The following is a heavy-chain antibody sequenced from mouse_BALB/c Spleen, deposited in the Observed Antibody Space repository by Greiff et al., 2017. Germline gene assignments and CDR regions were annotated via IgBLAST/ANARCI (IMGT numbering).Heavy chain of an antibody. CDR1: GFTFSSYT. V-gene: IGHV5-6-4*01. Sequence: EVMLVESGGGLVKPGGSLKLSCAASGFTFSSYTMSWVRQTPEKRLEWVATISSGGSYTYYPDSVKGRFTISRDNAKNTLYLQMSSLKSEDTAMYYCTRDHYDGGSWFAYWGQGTLVTVSA. CDR2: ISSGGSYT. J-gene: IGHJ3*01. D-gene: IGHD2-3*01. CDR3: TRDHYDGGSWFAY.